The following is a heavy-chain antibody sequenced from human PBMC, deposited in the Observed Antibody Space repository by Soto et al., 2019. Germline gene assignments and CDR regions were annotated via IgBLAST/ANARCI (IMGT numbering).Heavy chain of an antibody. Sequence: SETLSLTCTVSWGSISSYYWSWIRQPTGKGLEWIGYIYYSGSTNYNPSLKSRVTITVDTSKNQFPLKLSSVTAADTAVYYCARVPLALSYHRGGSWFDPWGQGTLVTVSS. D-gene: IGHD3-16*01. CDR3: ARVPLALSYHRGGSWFDP. CDR2: IYYSGST. CDR1: WGSISSYY. J-gene: IGHJ5*02. V-gene: IGHV4-59*01.